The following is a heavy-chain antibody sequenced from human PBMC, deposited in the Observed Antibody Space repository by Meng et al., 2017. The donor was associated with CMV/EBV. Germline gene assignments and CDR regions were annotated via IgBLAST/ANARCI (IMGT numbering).Heavy chain of an antibody. D-gene: IGHD3-3*01. CDR2: INHSGST. CDR1: CGSFSGYY. J-gene: IGHJ5*02. CDR3: AREGDLEWLLKGSHTWFDP. Sequence: QVPLQVGCAGLLKPSAPLSLTCACYCGSFSGYYWSWTRQPPGKGLEWIGEINHSGSTNYNPSLKSRVTISVDTSKNQFSLKLSPVTAADTAVYYCAREGDLEWLLKGSHTWFDPWGQGTLVTVSS. V-gene: IGHV4-34*01.